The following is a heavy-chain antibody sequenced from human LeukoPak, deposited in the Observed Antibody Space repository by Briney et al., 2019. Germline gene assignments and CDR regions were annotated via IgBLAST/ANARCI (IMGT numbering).Heavy chain of an antibody. CDR2: INHSGST. CDR1: GGSFSGYY. Sequence: SETLSLTCAVYGGSFSGYYWGWIRQPPGKGLEWIGEINHSGSTNYNPSLKSRVTISVDTSKNQFSLKLSSVTAADTAVYYCAGSYVWGNSKFYYYYGMDVWGQGATVTVSS. V-gene: IGHV4-34*01. D-gene: IGHD3-16*01. CDR3: AGSYVWGNSKFYYYYGMDV. J-gene: IGHJ6*02.